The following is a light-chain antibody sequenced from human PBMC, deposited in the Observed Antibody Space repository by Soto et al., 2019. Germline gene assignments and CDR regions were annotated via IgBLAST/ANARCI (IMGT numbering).Light chain of an antibody. CDR1: SSDVGSYNL. V-gene: IGLV2-14*02. CDR2: EVS. Sequence: QSALTQPASVSGSPGQSITISCTGTSSDVGSYNLVSWYQQHPGKAPKLMIYEVSYRPSGISNRFSGSKSGNTASLTISGLQAEDDAYYYCSSYRSSNTVIFGGGTKVTVL. CDR3: SSYRSSNTVI. J-gene: IGLJ2*01.